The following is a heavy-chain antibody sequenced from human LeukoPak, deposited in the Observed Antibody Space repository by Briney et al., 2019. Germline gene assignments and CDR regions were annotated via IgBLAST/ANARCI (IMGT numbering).Heavy chain of an antibody. CDR3: ASLRERSYYARGFDY. Sequence: SETLSLTCTVSGYTISSGYYWGWIRQTPGKGLEWIGSFYYRGNTYYNPSLKSRVTISVDTSKNQFSLKLSSVTAADTAVYYCASLRERSYYARGFDYWGQGTLVTVSS. CDR2: FYYRGNT. J-gene: IGHJ4*02. D-gene: IGHD1-26*01. CDR1: GYTISSGYY. V-gene: IGHV4-38-2*02.